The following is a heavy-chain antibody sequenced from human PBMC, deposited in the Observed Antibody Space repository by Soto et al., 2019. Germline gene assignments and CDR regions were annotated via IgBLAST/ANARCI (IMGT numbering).Heavy chain of an antibody. CDR1: GYTFTALY. CDR3: TTLRLDP. V-gene: IGHV1-2*02. D-gene: IGHD3-9*01. CDR2: VNPNTGLT. J-gene: IGHJ5*02. Sequence: ASVKVSCKASGYTFTALYINWARQAPGQGLEWMGWVNPNTGLTRYAQKFQDRVTMTRDTSINTAYMELRGLTSDDTAVYYCTTLRLDPWGQGTLVTVSS.